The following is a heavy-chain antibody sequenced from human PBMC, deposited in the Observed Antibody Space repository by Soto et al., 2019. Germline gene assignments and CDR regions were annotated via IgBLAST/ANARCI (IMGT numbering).Heavy chain of an antibody. CDR1: GFTVSSNY. CDR2: IYSGGST. D-gene: IGHD2-2*01. Sequence: GESLKISCAASGFTVSSNYMSWVRQAPGKGLEWVSVIYSGGSTYYADSVKGRFTISRDNSKNTLYLQMNSLRAEDTAVYYCARDRGVVVPAARRSGAFDIWGQGTMVTVSS. J-gene: IGHJ3*02. V-gene: IGHV3-53*01. CDR3: ARDRGVVVPAARRSGAFDI.